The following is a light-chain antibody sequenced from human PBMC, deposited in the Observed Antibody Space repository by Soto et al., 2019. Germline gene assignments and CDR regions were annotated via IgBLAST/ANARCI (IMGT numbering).Light chain of an antibody. V-gene: IGKV3-15*01. J-gene: IGKJ4*01. CDR3: QQYNNWPKLT. CDR2: GAS. Sequence: EIFLTQSPDTLSLSPVERATLSCRASQSVSSNLAWYQQKPGQAPRLLIYGASTRATGIPARFSGSGSGTEFTLTISSLQSEDFAVYYCQQYNNWPKLTFGGGTKVDIK. CDR1: QSVSSN.